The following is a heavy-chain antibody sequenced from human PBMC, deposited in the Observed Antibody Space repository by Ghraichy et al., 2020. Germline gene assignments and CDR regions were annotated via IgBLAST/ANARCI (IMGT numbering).Heavy chain of an antibody. V-gene: IGHV3-30*03. D-gene: IGHD6-13*01. Sequence: GESLRLSCAASGFGFNTYSMHWVRQAPGKGLEWVAVVTYDGRNKYYADSVKGRFTISRDNSKETLYLQLTSLRLEDTAVYYCAREERSRSSYFLDDWGQGALVTVSS. CDR2: VTYDGRNK. CDR3: AREERSRSSYFLDD. J-gene: IGHJ4*02. CDR1: GFGFNTYS.